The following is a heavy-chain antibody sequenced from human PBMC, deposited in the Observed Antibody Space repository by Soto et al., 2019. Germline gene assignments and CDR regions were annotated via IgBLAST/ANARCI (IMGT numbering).Heavy chain of an antibody. CDR3: ARSQLTIAAAGPDAFDI. CDR1: GGSFSGYY. D-gene: IGHD6-13*01. J-gene: IGHJ3*02. V-gene: IGHV4-34*01. Sequence: SETLSLTCAVYGGSFSGYYWSWIRQPPGKGLEWIGEINHSGSTNYNPSLKSRVTISVDTSKNQFSLKLSSVTAADTSVYYCARSQLTIAAAGPDAFDIWGQGTMVTVSS. CDR2: INHSGST.